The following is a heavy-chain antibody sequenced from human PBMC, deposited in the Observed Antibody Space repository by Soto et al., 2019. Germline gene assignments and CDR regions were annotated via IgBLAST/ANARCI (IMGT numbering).Heavy chain of an antibody. V-gene: IGHV4-34*01. CDR3: ARAGRYYDFWSAYYGGYYYYGMDV. D-gene: IGHD3-3*01. CDR2: INHSGST. CDR1: GGSFSGYY. J-gene: IGHJ6*02. Sequence: PSETLSLTCAVYGGSFSGYYWSWIRQPPGKGLEWIGEINHSGSTNYNPSLKSRVTISVDTSKNQFSLKLSSVTAADTAVYYCARAGRYYDFWSAYYGGYYYYGMDVWGQGTTVTVSS.